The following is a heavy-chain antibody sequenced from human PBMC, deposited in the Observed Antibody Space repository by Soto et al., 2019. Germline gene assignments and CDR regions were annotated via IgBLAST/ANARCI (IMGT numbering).Heavy chain of an antibody. CDR2: IYYSGST. CDR3: ASSPYSSSWYYFDY. J-gene: IGHJ4*02. V-gene: IGHV4-31*03. CDR1: GGSMSSGGYY. Sequence: TLSLTCTVSGGSMSSGGYYWSWIRQHPGKGLEWIGYIYYSGSTYYNPSLKSRVTISVDTSKNQFSLKLRSVTAADTAVYYCASSPYSSSWYYFDYWGQGTLVTVSS. D-gene: IGHD6-13*01.